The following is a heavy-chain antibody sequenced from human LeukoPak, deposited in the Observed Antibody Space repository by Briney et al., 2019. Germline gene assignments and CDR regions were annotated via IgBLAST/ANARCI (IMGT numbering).Heavy chain of an antibody. CDR3: ARDPTTVTSLPYYFDD. D-gene: IGHD4-17*01. J-gene: IGHJ4*02. CDR1: GGSFIGYH. Sequence: PSETLSLTCAVSGGSFIGYHWNWIRQLPGKGLEWIGEINHRGATNYNPSLKSRVTISVETSKNQFSLKLTSMTAADTAVYYCARDPTTVTSLPYYFDDCGQGTLVTVSS. V-gene: IGHV4-34*01. CDR2: INHRGAT.